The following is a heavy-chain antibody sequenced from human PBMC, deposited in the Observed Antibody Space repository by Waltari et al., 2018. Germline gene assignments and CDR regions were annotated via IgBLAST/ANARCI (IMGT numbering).Heavy chain of an antibody. CDR1: GDKFSTYW. CDR3: ARREHDYDYVGGSYRRVIDTFDI. V-gene: IGHV5-51*03. CDR2: IYVGDSET. Sequence: EVRLVQSGAEVKKPGESLKISCKDSGDKFSTYWIGWVRQMPGKGLEWMGIIYVGDSETRYSPSFRGQVTMSADKSITTAYLQWSSLKASDTAMYYCARREHDYDYVGGSYRRVIDTFDIWGQGTRVTVSS. D-gene: IGHD3-16*02. J-gene: IGHJ3*02.